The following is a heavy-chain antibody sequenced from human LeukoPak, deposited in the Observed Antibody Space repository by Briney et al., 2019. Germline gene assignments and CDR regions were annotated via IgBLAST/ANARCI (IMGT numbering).Heavy chain of an antibody. CDR1: GGTFSSYA. D-gene: IGHD3-3*01. CDR3: ARLNDFWRGYRTGRFDY. CDR2: IIPIFGTA. V-gene: IGHV1-69*05. J-gene: IGHJ4*02. Sequence: SVKVSCKASGGTFSSYAISWVRQAPGQGLEWMGGIIPIFGTANYAQKFQGRVTITTDESTSTAYMELSSLRSEDTAVYYCARLNDFWRGYRTGRFDYWGQGTLVTVSS.